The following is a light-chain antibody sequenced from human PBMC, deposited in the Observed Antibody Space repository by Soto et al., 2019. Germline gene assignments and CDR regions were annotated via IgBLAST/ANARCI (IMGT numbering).Light chain of an antibody. CDR2: DAS. J-gene: IGKJ1*01. V-gene: IGKV1-5*01. Sequence: DFQLTQSPSTLSASVGDRVTITCRASQNIRSRLAWFQQKPGKAPKLLIYDASSLESGVPQRFSGSGSGTEFTLTISILHTDDFSNYYCQQYHSYWTFGQGTKVEMK. CDR3: QQYHSYWT. CDR1: QNIRSR.